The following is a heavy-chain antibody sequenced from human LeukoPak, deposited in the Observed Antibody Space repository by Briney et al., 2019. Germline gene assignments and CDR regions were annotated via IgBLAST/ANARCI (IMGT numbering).Heavy chain of an antibody. CDR1: GGSISSSNW. Sequence: SETLSLTCAVSGGSISSSNWWSWVRQPPGKGLEWIGEIYHSGSTNYNPSLKSRVTISVDKSKNQFSLKLSSVTAADTAVDYCARGLDSEYSSSSPPDYWGQGTLVTVSS. CDR3: ARGLDSEYSSSSPPDY. J-gene: IGHJ4*02. CDR2: IYHSGST. D-gene: IGHD6-6*01. V-gene: IGHV4-4*02.